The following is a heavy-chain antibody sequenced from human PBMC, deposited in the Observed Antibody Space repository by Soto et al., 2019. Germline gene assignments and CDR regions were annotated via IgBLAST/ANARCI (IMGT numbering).Heavy chain of an antibody. Sequence: QVQLQESGPGLVKPSQTLSLTCTVSGGSTSSDNYWSWIRKPPGKGLEWIGHIYYSGNTDYNPSLKRRLAISIDTSKNQFSLKLSSVTAADTAVYFCAREGGESSDGLYYVDSWGQGSLVTVSA. CDR3: AREGGESSDGLYYVDS. V-gene: IGHV4-30-4*01. CDR1: GGSTSSDNY. D-gene: IGHD3-16*01. J-gene: IGHJ4*02. CDR2: IYYSGNT.